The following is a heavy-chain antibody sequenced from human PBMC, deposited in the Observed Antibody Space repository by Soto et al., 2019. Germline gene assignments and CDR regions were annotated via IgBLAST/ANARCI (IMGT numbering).Heavy chain of an antibody. V-gene: IGHV1-18*01. J-gene: IGHJ3*02. CDR3: ARDNIVATMGPLGI. Sequence: ASVKVSCKASGYTFTSYGISWVRQAPGQGLEWMGWISAYNGNTNYAQKLQGRVTMTTDTSTSTAYMELRSLRSDDTAVYYCARDNIVATMGPLGIWGQGTMVTVSS. CDR2: ISAYNGNT. D-gene: IGHD5-12*01. CDR1: GYTFTSYG.